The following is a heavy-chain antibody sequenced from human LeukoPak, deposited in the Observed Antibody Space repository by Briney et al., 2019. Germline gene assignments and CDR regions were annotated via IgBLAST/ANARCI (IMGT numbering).Heavy chain of an antibody. V-gene: IGHV3-23*01. CDR1: GFTFSSYG. CDR2: ITGSGGTT. Sequence: GGSLRLSCAASGFTFSSYGLSWVRQAPAKGLEWVSSITGSGGTTHVDSGRGRFTISRDNSKSTLYMQMNSLRVEDTAVYYCAKNLLGSGSYFWYFDLWGRGTLVTFSS. J-gene: IGHJ2*01. CDR3: AKNLLGSGSYFWYFDL. D-gene: IGHD1-26*01.